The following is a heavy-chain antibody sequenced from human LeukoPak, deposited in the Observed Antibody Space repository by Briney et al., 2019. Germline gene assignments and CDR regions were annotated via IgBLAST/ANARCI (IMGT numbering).Heavy chain of an antibody. D-gene: IGHD2-2*01. CDR1: GGTFSSYA. CDR3: ARSDALQRYQLLHYYYYMDV. CDR2: IIPFFSTS. V-gene: IGHV1-69*13. Sequence: ASVKVSCKASGGTFSSYAFSWVRQAPGQGLEWMGGIIPFFSTSNYAQKFQGRVTITADESTSTAYMELRSLTSEDTAVYYCARSDALQRYQLLHYYYYMDVWGKGTTVTISS. J-gene: IGHJ6*03.